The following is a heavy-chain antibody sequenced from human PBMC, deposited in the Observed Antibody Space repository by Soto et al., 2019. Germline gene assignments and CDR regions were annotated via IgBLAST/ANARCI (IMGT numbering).Heavy chain of an antibody. CDR3: TKDTRGLLGDDAFDI. CDR1: GFTFSNYG. D-gene: IGHD3-16*01. J-gene: IGHJ3*02. V-gene: IGHV3-23*01. Sequence: EVQLLESGGGLVQPGESLRLSCAASGFTFSNYGMSWVRQAPGKGLEWVSAISGSGGSTFFADSVKGRFTISRDHSKNTLYLQMSSLRADEDTAVYYCTKDTRGLLGDDAFDIWGQGTMVTVSS. CDR2: ISGSGGST.